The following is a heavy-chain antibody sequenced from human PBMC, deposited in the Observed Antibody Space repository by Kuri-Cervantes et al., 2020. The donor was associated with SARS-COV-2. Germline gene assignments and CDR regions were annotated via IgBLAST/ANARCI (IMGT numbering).Heavy chain of an antibody. D-gene: IGHD6-6*01. V-gene: IGHV4-38-2*02. J-gene: IGHJ4*02. Sequence: SETLSLTCTVSGYSISSGYYWCWIRQPPGKGLEGIGSIYHSGSTYYNPSIKSRVTISVDTSKNQFSLKLSSVIAADTAVYYCARREIADRRLFDYWGQGTLVTVSS. CDR1: GYSISSGYY. CDR2: IYHSGST. CDR3: ARREIADRRLFDY.